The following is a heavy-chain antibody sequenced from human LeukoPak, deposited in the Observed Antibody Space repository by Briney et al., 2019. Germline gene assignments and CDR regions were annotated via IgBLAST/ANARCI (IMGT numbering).Heavy chain of an antibody. Sequence: GGSLRLSCAASGFTVSSNYMSWVRQAPGKGLEWVSALSGSGGRTYYADSLKGRFTISRDNSKNTLCLEMSSLRTEDTAIYYCAKDRVGAILYFDYWGQGSLVTVSS. CDR2: LSGSGGRT. CDR3: AKDRVGAILYFDY. CDR1: GFTVSSNY. V-gene: IGHV3-23*01. J-gene: IGHJ4*02. D-gene: IGHD1-26*01.